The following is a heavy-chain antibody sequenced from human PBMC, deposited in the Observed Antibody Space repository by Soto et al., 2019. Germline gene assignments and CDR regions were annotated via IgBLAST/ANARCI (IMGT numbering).Heavy chain of an antibody. J-gene: IGHJ3*02. Sequence: GGSLRLSCAASGFTFSNYWMSWVRQAPGKGLEWVANIKQDGSEKYYVNSVKGRFTISRDNAKNSLYLQMNSLRAEDTAVYYCARDGQYYDILTGYPYDAFDIWGQGTMVTVSS. CDR3: ARDGQYYDILTGYPYDAFDI. D-gene: IGHD3-9*01. V-gene: IGHV3-7*01. CDR2: IKQDGSEK. CDR1: GFTFSNYW.